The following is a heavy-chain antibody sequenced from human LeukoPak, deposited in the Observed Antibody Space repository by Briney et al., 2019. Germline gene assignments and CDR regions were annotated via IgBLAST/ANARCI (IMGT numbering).Heavy chain of an antibody. V-gene: IGHV3-23*01. Sequence: GGSLRLSCAASGFTFSSYAMSWVRQAPGKGLEGVSAISGSGGSTYYADSVKGRFTISRDNSKNTLYLQMNSLRAEDTAVYYCAIASPWRGGYSYGPIDYWGQGTLVTVSS. CDR2: ISGSGGST. CDR3: AIASPWRGGYSYGPIDY. D-gene: IGHD5-18*01. J-gene: IGHJ4*02. CDR1: GFTFSSYA.